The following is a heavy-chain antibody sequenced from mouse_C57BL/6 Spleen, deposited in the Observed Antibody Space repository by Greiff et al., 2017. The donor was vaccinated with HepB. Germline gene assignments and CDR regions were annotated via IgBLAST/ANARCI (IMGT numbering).Heavy chain of an antibody. J-gene: IGHJ3*01. CDR1: GYTFTSYW. D-gene: IGHD1-1*01. CDR3: ARGDYGSSYVFAY. V-gene: IGHV1-55*01. CDR2: IYPGSGST. Sequence: QVQLQQPGAELVKPGASVKMSCKASGYTFTSYWITWVKQRPGQGLEWIGDIYPGSGSTNYNEKFKSKATLTVDTSSSTAYMPLSSLTSEDSEVYYCARGDYGSSYVFAYWGQGTLVTVSA.